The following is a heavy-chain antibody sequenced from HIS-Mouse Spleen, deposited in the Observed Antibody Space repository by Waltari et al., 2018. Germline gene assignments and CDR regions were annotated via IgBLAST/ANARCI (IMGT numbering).Heavy chain of an antibody. CDR3: ARGRFHSWNDAFDI. D-gene: IGHD1-1*01. V-gene: IGHV4-34*01. CDR1: GGSFSGYY. J-gene: IGHJ3*02. Sequence: QVQLQQWGAGLLKPSETLSLTCAVYGGSFSGYYWSWIRQPPGKGLEWLGEINHSGKTHYNPSLKSRVTISVDTSKNQFSLKLSSVTAADTAVYYCARGRFHSWNDAFDIWGQGTMVTVSS. CDR2: INHSGKT.